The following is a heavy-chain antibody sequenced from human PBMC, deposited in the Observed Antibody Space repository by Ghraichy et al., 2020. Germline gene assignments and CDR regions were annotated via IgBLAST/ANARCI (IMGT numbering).Heavy chain of an antibody. J-gene: IGHJ6*02. CDR3: ARDVLEGYGDYTGGPYYYYYGMDV. V-gene: IGHV6-1*01. CDR1: GDSVSSNSAA. CDR2: TYYRSKWYN. D-gene: IGHD4-17*01. Sequence: SQTLSLTCAISGDSVSSNSAAWNWIRQSPSRGLEWLGRTYYRSKWYNDYAVSVKSRITINPDTSKNQFSLQLNSVTPEDTAVYYCARDVLEGYGDYTGGPYYYYYGMDVWGQGTTVTVSS.